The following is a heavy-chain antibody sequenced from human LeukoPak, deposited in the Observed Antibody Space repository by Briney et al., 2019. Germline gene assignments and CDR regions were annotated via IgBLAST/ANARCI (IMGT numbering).Heavy chain of an antibody. J-gene: IGHJ4*02. CDR3: ARGRVPAAPANY. V-gene: IGHV4-34*01. CDR2: INHSGST. CDR1: GGSFSGYY. D-gene: IGHD2-2*01. Sequence: SETLSLTCAVYGGSFSGYYWSWNRQPPGMGLEWIGEINHSGSTNYNPSLKSRVTISVDTSRNQFSLKLSSVTAADTAVYYCARGRVPAAPANYWGQGTLVTVSS.